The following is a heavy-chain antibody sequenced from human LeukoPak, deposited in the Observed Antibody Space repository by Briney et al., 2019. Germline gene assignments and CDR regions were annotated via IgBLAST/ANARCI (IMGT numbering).Heavy chain of an antibody. CDR3: ARTGTPREMYYFDY. CDR2: IFTSGST. V-gene: IGHV4-4*07. J-gene: IGHJ4*02. D-gene: IGHD1-7*01. CDR1: GDSIRTYY. Sequence: SETLSLTCTVSGDSIRTYYWSWIRQPAGKGLEWIGRIFTSGSTNYNPSLKSRVTLSADTSKNQFSLKLTSVTAADTAVYYCARTGTPREMYYFDYWGQGTLVTVSS.